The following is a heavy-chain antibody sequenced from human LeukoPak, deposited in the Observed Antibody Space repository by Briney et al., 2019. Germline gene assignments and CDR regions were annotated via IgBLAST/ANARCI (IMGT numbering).Heavy chain of an antibody. D-gene: IGHD2-2*01. CDR3: ARDLIVVVVPAAIPSGFDP. CDR1: GGTFSSYA. Sequence: ASVKVSCKASGGTFSSYAISWVRQAPGQGLEWMGRIIPIFGTANYAQKFQGRVTITADKSTSTACMELSSLRSEDTAVYYCARDLIVVVVPAAIPSGFDPWGQGTLVTVSS. J-gene: IGHJ5*02. CDR2: IIPIFGTA. V-gene: IGHV1-69*06.